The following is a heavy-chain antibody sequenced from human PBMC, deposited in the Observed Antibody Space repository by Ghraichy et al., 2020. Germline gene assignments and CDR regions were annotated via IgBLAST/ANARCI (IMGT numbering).Heavy chain of an antibody. CDR3: ARERCYYDSSGPPGIPDDAFDI. J-gene: IGHJ3*02. CDR1: GFTFSSYW. V-gene: IGHV3-74*01. Sequence: GESLNISCAASGFTFSSYWMHWVRQAPGKGLVWVSRINSDGSSTSYADSVKGRFTISRDNAKNTLYLQMNSLRAEDTAVYYCARERCYYDSSGPPGIPDDAFDIWGQGTMVTVSS. CDR2: INSDGSST. D-gene: IGHD3-22*01.